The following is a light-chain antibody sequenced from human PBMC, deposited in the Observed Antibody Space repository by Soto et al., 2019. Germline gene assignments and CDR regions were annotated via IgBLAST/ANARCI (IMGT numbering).Light chain of an antibody. V-gene: IGKV1-33*01. CDR3: PQYENLPT. CDR1: QNINNY. CDR2: DAS. Sequence: DIQMTQSPSSLSASVGDRVTITCQASQNINNYLNWYQQKPGRAPKLLIYDASNLEAGVPSRFRGSGSGTYFTFTISRLQPEDLATYYCPQYENLPTFGRGTRLEIK. J-gene: IGKJ5*01.